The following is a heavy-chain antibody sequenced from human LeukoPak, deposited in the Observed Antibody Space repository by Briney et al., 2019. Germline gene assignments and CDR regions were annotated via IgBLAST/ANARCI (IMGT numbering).Heavy chain of an antibody. CDR3: ARGRIAAAVAY. V-gene: IGHV4-34*01. CDR2: INHSGST. Sequence: SETLSLTCAVYGGSFSGYYWSWIRQPPGEGVEWIGEINHSGSTNYNTSLKSRVTISVDTSKNQFSLKLSSVTAADTAVYYCARGRIAAAVAYWGQGTLVTVSS. J-gene: IGHJ4*02. D-gene: IGHD6-13*01. CDR1: GGSFSGYY.